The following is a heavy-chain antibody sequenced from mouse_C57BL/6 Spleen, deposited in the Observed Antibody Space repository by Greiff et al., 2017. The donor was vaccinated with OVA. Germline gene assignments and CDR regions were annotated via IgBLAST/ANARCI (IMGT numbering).Heavy chain of an antibody. CDR2: ISSGSSTI. V-gene: IGHV5-17*01. J-gene: IGHJ4*01. CDR1: GFTFSDYG. D-gene: IGHD3-1*01. Sequence: EVKLMESGGGLVKPGGSLKLSCAASGFTFSDYGMHWVRQAPEKGLEWVAYISSGSSTIYYADTVKGRFTISRDNAKNTLFLQMTSLRSEDTAMYYCARRAGAYYYAMDYWGQGTSVTVSS. CDR3: ARRAGAYYYAMDY.